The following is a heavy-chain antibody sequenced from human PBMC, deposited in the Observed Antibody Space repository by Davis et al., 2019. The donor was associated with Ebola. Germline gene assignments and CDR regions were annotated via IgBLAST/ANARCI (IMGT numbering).Heavy chain of an antibody. V-gene: IGHV3-23*01. CDR2: ISGSGGTT. CDR3: ARSGLSFGVVKYHYGMDV. CDR1: VITLSSYA. Sequence: AGSLRLSCADSVITLSSYAMTWVRQAPGKGLEWASAISGSGGTTYYAGSVKGRFTVSRDNSKKTMYLQMNSLRAEDTAVYYCARSGLSFGVVKYHYGMDVWGKGTTVTVSS. J-gene: IGHJ6*04. D-gene: IGHD3-3*01.